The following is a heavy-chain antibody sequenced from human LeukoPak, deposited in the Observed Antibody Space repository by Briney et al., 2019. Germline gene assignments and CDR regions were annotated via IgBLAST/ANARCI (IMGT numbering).Heavy chain of an antibody. CDR2: ISSSGNTT. CDR3: ARDGGSSWYFDY. J-gene: IGHJ4*02. D-gene: IGHD6-13*01. CDR1: GFTFSSHG. Sequence: GGSLRLSCGASGFTFSSHGMNWVRQAPGKGLECVSYISSSGNTTYHADSVKGRFTISRDNAKNSLYLQMSSLRAEDTAVYYCARDGGSSWYFDYWGQGTLVTVSS. V-gene: IGHV3-48*04.